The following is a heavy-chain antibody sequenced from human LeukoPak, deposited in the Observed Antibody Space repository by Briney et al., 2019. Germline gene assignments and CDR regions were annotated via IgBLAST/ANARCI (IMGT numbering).Heavy chain of an antibody. CDR1: GGSISSYY. Sequence: SETLSLTCTVSGGSISSYYWNWIRQPPGKGLEWIGYISDSGSTNYNPSLKSRVTISVDMSKNQFSLKLSSVTAADTAVYYCARAGGYKDMDAFDIWGQGTMVTVSS. CDR3: ARAGGYKDMDAFDI. J-gene: IGHJ3*02. D-gene: IGHD5-18*01. CDR2: ISDSGST. V-gene: IGHV4-59*01.